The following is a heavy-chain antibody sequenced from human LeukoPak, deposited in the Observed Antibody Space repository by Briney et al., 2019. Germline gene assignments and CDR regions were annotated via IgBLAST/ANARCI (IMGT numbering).Heavy chain of an antibody. D-gene: IGHD2-15*01. V-gene: IGHV3-15*01. CDR1: GFSFSDAW. Sequence: GGSLRHSCEASGFSFSDAWMSWVRQAPGKGLEWVGRIKSSGDGGTTDYTAPVKGRFTISRDDSRNTVFLQMNTLKTEDTAVYYCTTDGGYWGQGTLVTVSS. CDR2: IKSSGDGGTT. J-gene: IGHJ4*02. CDR3: TTDGGY.